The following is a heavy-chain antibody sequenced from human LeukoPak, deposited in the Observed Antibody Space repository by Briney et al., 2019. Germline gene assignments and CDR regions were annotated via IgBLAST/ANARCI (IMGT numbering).Heavy chain of an antibody. J-gene: IGHJ4*02. CDR1: GGSFSGYY. Sequence: SETLSLTCAVYGGSFSGYYWSWIRQPPGKGLEWIGEINHSGSTNYNPSLKSRVTISVDTSKNQFSLKLSSVTAADTAVYYCARVEDCSGGSCYSPFDYWGQGTPVTVSS. D-gene: IGHD2-15*01. CDR2: INHSGST. V-gene: IGHV4-34*01. CDR3: ARVEDCSGGSCYSPFDY.